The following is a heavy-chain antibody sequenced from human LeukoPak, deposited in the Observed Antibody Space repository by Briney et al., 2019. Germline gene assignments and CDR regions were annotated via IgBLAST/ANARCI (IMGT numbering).Heavy chain of an antibody. CDR1: GFTFSSYW. J-gene: IGHJ4*02. D-gene: IGHD5-18*01. CDR2: IKQDGSEK. V-gene: IGHV3-7*01. Sequence: PGGSLRLSCAASGFTFSSYWMSWVRQAPGKGLEWVANIKQDGSEKYYVDSVKGRFTISRDNAKNSLYLQMNSLRAEDTAVYYCARDLSRIHLWSYPYFDYWGQGTLVTVSS. CDR3: ARDLSRIHLWSYPYFDY.